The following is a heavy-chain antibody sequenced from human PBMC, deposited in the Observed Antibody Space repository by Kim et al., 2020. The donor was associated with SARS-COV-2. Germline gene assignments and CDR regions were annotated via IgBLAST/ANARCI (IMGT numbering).Heavy chain of an antibody. CDR1: GFTFDDYA. CDR2: ISWNSGSI. V-gene: IGHV3-9*01. Sequence: GGSLRLSCAASGFTFDDYAMHWVRQAPGKGLEWVSGISWNSGSIGYADSVKGRFTISRDNAKNSLYLQMNSLRAEDTALYYCAKDIIYDSSAGYFDYWGQGTLVTVSS. D-gene: IGHD3-22*01. CDR3: AKDIIYDSSAGYFDY. J-gene: IGHJ4*02.